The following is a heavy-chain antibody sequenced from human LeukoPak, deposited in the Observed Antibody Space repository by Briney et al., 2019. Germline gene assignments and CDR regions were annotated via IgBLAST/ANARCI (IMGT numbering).Heavy chain of an antibody. J-gene: IGHJ4*02. CDR3: ARWGYYDSSGHFDY. CDR1: GFTFSSYD. V-gene: IGHV3-13*01. CDR2: IGTAGDK. Sequence: GSLRLSCAASGFTFSSYDMHWVRPATGKGLEWVSAIGTAGDKYYPGFVKGRFTISRENAKNSLYLQMNSLRAGDTAVYYCARWGYYDSSGHFDYWSQGTLVTVSS. D-gene: IGHD3-22*01.